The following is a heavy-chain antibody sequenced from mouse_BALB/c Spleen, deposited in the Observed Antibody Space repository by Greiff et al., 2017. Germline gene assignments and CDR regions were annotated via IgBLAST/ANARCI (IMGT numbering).Heavy chain of an antibody. V-gene: IGHV5-9*03. CDR1: GFTFSSYT. CDR2: ISSGGGNT. CDR3: ARQEAFAY. Sequence: EVKLMESGGGLVKPRGSLKLSCAASGFTFSSYTMSWVRQTPEKRLEWVATISSGGGNTYYPDSVKGRFTISRDNAKNNLYLQMSSLRSEDTALYYCARQEAFAYWGQGTLVTVSA. J-gene: IGHJ3*01.